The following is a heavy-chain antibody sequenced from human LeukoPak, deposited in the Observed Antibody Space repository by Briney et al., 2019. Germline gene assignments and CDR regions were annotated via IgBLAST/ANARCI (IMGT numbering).Heavy chain of an antibody. V-gene: IGHV1-18*01. CDR1: GYTCTSYG. CDR2: ISAYNGNT. Sequence: AAVQVFCRASGYTCTSYGIIWVRQAPGQGLEGMGWISAYNGNTNYAQTLQGRVTMTTDTSTSTAYMELRSLRSDDTAVHYCARDEYYYGSGSYGDYYYMDVWGKGTTVTISS. CDR3: ARDEYYYGSGSYGDYYYMDV. D-gene: IGHD3-10*01. J-gene: IGHJ6*03.